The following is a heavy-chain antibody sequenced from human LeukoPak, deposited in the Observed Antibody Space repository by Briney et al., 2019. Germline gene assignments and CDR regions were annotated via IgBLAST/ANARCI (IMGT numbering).Heavy chain of an antibody. CDR1: GFTFFSYG. J-gene: IGHJ4*02. Sequence: PGGSLRLSCAASGFTFFSYGMHWVRQAPGKGLEWVAFIRSDGSTKYYADSVKGRFTISRDNSKNTLYLQMNSLRAEDTAVYYCAKSSVDGGVKFDYWGQGTLVTVSS. CDR2: IRSDGSTK. CDR3: AKSSVDGGVKFDY. D-gene: IGHD3-16*01. V-gene: IGHV3-30*02.